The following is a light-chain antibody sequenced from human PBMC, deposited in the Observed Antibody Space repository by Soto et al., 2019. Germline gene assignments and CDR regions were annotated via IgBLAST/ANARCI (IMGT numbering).Light chain of an antibody. V-gene: IGLV2-14*01. J-gene: IGLJ2*01. Sequence: QSVLTQPASVSGSPGQSITISCTGTSSDVGGLNFVSWYQQHPGKAPKLMIYDVGNRPSGVSSRFSGSKSGNTASLTISGLQAEDEADYYCSSDTSSSTVVVFGGGTKLTVL. CDR1: SSDVGGLNF. CDR2: DVG. CDR3: SSDTSSSTVVV.